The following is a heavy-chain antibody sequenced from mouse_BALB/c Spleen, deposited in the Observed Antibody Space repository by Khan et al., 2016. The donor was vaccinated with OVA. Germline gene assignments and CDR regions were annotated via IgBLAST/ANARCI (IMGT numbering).Heavy chain of an antibody. V-gene: IGHV1-4*01. J-gene: IGHJ3*01. CDR3: AREGAYYRSDGWFAY. CDR1: GYTFTTYT. CDR2: IIPSNDYT. Sequence: VQLQESGAELARPGASVKMSCKASGYTFTTYTIHWVKQRPGQGLEWIGYIIPSNDYTNYNQKFKDRATLTADKSSSTAYIQRSSLTSEDSAVYYCAREGAYYRSDGWFAYWGQGTLVTVSA. D-gene: IGHD2-14*01.